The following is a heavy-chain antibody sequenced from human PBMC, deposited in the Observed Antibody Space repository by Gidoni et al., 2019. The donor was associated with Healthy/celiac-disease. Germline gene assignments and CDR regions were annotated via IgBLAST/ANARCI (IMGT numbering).Heavy chain of an antibody. Sequence: QVQLVQSGAEVKKPGSSVKVSCTASGGTFSSYAISWVRQAPGQGLEWMGGIIPIFGTANYAQKFQGRVTITADESTSTAYMELSSLRSEDTAVYYCAREVPNYDILTGLTADGDVWGQGTTVTVSS. D-gene: IGHD3-9*01. J-gene: IGHJ6*02. CDR1: GGTFSSYA. CDR2: IIPIFGTA. CDR3: AREVPNYDILTGLTADGDV. V-gene: IGHV1-69*01.